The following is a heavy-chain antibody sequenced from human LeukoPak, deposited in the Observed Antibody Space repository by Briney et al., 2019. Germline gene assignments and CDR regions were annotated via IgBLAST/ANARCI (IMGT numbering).Heavy chain of an antibody. CDR2: IYPADSDT. CDR1: GYSFTSYW. D-gene: IGHD2-2*01. V-gene: IGHV5-51*01. J-gene: IGHJ4*02. CDR3: ARGGYCSTSTCSFDY. Sequence: RGESLKISCKGSGYSFTSYWIGWVRQMPGKGLEWMGIIYPADSDTRYSPSFQGQVTISADKSISTAYLQWSSLKASDSAMYYCARGGYCSTSTCSFDYWGQGTLVTVSS.